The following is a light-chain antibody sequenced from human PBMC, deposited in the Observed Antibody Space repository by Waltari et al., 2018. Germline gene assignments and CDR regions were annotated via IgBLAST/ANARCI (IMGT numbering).Light chain of an antibody. J-gene: IGLJ2*01. CDR2: DVN. CDR3: SSYSTSSTNVI. CDR1: ISDIAGYDY. Sequence: QSALTQPASVSGSPGQSITISCTGTISDIAGYDYVSWYHQRPGKAPQLIIFDVNKRPSGVSHRFSASKAGNTAALTISGLLAEDEADYWCSSYSTSSTNVIFGGGTKLTVL. V-gene: IGLV2-14*01.